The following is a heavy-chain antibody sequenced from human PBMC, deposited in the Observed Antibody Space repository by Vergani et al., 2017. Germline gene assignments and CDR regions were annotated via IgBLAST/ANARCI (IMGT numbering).Heavy chain of an antibody. CDR3: AKDLRLLYNRFDP. J-gene: IGHJ5*02. V-gene: IGHV3-33*06. Sequence: QVKWVESGGGVVERGRSLRLPCAASGFTFNQYGVHWARQAPGKGLEGVAVTWYDGNNKKYEDSVKVRFTISRDNSKSTMYLQMYSLRDEDTGVYYCAKDLRLLYNRFDPWGQGTLVTVSS. D-gene: IGHD1-14*01. CDR1: GFTFNQYG. CDR2: TWYDGNNK.